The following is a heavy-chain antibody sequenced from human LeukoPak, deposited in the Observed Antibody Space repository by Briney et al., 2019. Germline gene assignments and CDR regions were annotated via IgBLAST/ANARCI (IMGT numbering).Heavy chain of an antibody. Sequence: GASVKVSCKASGYTFTGYYMHWVRQAPGQGLEWMGWIDPNGGGTKYAQKFQGRVTMARDTSISTAYMELSRLTSDDTAVYYCARDHGHDMDPWGQGTLVTVSS. CDR1: GYTFTGYY. CDR3: ARDHGHDMDP. J-gene: IGHJ5*02. CDR2: IDPNGGGT. V-gene: IGHV1-2*02. D-gene: IGHD1-1*01.